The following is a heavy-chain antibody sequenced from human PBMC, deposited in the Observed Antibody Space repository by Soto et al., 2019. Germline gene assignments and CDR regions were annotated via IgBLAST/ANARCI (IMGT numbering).Heavy chain of an antibody. Sequence: SETLSLTCTVSGGSISSYYWSWIRQPPGKGLEWIGYIYYSGSTNYNPSLKSRVTISVDTSKNQFSLKLSSVTAADTAAYYCARVSRVTSDYYYYYGMDVWGQGTTVTVSS. CDR3: ARVSRVTSDYYYYYGMDV. V-gene: IGHV4-59*01. J-gene: IGHJ6*02. CDR2: IYYSGST. CDR1: GGSISSYY. D-gene: IGHD4-17*01.